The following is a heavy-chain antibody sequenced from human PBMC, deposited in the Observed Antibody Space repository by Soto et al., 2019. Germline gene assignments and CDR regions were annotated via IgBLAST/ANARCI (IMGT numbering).Heavy chain of an antibody. V-gene: IGHV1-3*01. D-gene: IGHD3-10*01. J-gene: IGHJ6*02. CDR3: ASLCYGSGCHRSGMVV. CDR2: INAGNGNT. CDR1: GYTFTSYA. Sequence: QVQLVQSGAEVKKPGASVKVSCKASGYTFTSYAMHWVRQAPGQRLEWMGWINAGNGNTKYSQKFQGRVTITRDTSASTAYMELSCVRSEDTSVYYCASLCYGSGCHRSGMVVWCQGTTVTVSS.